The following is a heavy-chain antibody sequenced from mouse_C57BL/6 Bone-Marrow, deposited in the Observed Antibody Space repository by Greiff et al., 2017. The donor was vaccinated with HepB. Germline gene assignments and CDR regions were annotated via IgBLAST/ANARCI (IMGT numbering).Heavy chain of an antibody. J-gene: IGHJ2*01. D-gene: IGHD1-1*01. CDR1: GYTFTSYW. Sequence: VQLQQPGAELVRPGTSVKLSCKASGYTFTSYWMHWVKQRPGQGLEWIGVIDPSDSYTNYNPKFKGKATLTVDTSSSTAYMQLSSLTSEDSAVYYCARPLRYYGSSGYYFDYWGQGTTLTVSS. V-gene: IGHV1-59*01. CDR3: ARPLRYYGSSGYYFDY. CDR2: IDPSDSYT.